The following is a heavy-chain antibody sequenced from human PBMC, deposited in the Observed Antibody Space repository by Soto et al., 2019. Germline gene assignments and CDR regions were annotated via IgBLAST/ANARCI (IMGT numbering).Heavy chain of an antibody. CDR3: ARRVEDTAMVYDAFDI. J-gene: IGHJ3*02. Sequence: PGESLKISCKGSGYSFSNYWIGWVRQVPGKGLEWMGIIYPGDSDTRYSPSLQGQVTISADKSISTAYLQWSSLKASDTAMYFCARRVEDTAMVYDAFDIWGQGTMVTVSS. CDR2: IYPGDSDT. V-gene: IGHV5-51*01. D-gene: IGHD5-18*01. CDR1: GYSFSNYW.